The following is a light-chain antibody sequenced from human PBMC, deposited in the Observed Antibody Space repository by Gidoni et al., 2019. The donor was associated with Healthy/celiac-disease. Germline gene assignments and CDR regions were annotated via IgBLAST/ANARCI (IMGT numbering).Light chain of an antibody. CDR1: SSDVGGYNY. V-gene: IGLV2-11*01. CDR2: DVS. CDR3: CSYAGSYV. J-gene: IGLJ1*01. Sequence: SALTQPRPVSGSPGQSVTISCTGTSSDVGGYNYVSWYQQHPGKAPKLMIYDVSKRPSGVPDRFSGSKSGNTASLTISGLQAEDEADYYCCSYAGSYVFGTGTKVTVL.